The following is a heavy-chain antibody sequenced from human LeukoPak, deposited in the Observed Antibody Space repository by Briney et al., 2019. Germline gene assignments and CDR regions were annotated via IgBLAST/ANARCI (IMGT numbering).Heavy chain of an antibody. CDR1: GFTFNNYA. J-gene: IGHJ4*02. CDR2: VSGSGAIA. V-gene: IGHV3-23*01. D-gene: IGHD1-26*01. CDR3: AKDRSIGTYYTFDS. Sequence: GGSLRLSCAASGFTFNNYAMSWVRQAPGKGLEWVSAVSGSGAIAHYADSDKGRFTISRDNSKNTLYLQMSSLTATDTAVYYCAKDRSIGTYYTFDSWGQGTLVTASS.